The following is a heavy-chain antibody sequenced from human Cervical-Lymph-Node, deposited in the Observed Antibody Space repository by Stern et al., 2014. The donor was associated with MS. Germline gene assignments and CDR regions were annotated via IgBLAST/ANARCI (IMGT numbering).Heavy chain of an antibody. CDR2: ISHLFGVA. CDR1: GGSFSSLD. D-gene: IGHD6-13*01. J-gene: IGHJ4*02. Sequence: QVQLVQSGAEVKKPESSVKVSCKASGGSFSSLDINWVRQAPGQGLEWLGGISHLFGVANYAQNFQGRVTFTADESTSTAYMKLSSLRSEDTAVYYCARHRGGIAANWGQGTLVTVSS. V-gene: IGHV1-69*01. CDR3: ARHRGGIAAN.